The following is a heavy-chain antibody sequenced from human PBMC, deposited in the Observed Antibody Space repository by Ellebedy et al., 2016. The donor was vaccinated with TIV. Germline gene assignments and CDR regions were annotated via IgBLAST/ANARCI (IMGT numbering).Heavy chain of an antibody. J-gene: IGHJ6*02. CDR2: VSYDGSNK. CDR1: GFTFSTYT. V-gene: IGHV3-30*01. CDR3: ARDPYIAMIVVVISHGMDV. D-gene: IGHD3-22*01. Sequence: GESLKISCAASGFTFSTYTMHWVRQAPGKGLEWVAVVSYDGSNKYYADSVKGRFTISRDNSKNTLYLQMNSLRAEDTAVYYCARDPYIAMIVVVISHGMDVWGQGTTVTVSS.